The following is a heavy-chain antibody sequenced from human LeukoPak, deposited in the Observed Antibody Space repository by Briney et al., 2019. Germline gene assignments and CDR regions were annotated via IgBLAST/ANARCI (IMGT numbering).Heavy chain of an antibody. V-gene: IGHV4-39*07. CDR1: GGSISSSDYY. CDR3: ASVRGYSSGWYASGFDP. CDR2: IYYTGST. J-gene: IGHJ5*02. Sequence: SETLSLTCTVSGGSISSSDYYWAGIRKPQGKGLKWIGGIYYTGSTNYNPSLKSRVTISLDTSKKQLSLKLSSVTAADTAVYYCASVRGYSSGWYASGFDPWGQGTLVTVSS. D-gene: IGHD6-19*01.